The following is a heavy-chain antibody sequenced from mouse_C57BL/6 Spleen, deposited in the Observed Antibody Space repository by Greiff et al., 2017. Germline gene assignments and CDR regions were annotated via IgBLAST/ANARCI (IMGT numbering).Heavy chain of an antibody. D-gene: IGHD4-1*01. CDR1: GFTFSSYA. J-gene: IGHJ2*01. CDR2: ISDGGSYT. V-gene: IGHV5-4*01. CDR3: ARDLGTGPFDY. Sequence: EVKVVESGGGLVKPGGSLKLSCAASGFTFSSYAMSWVRQTPEKRLEWVATISDGGSYTYYPDNVKGRFTISRDNAKNNLYLQMSHLKSEDTAMYYCARDLGTGPFDYWGQGTTRTVSS.